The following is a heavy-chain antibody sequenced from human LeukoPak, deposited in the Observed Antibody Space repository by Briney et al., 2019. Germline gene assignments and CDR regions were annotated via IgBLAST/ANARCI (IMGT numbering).Heavy chain of an antibody. CDR1: GFTFSSYA. CDR2: ISGPGYTT. D-gene: IGHD1-1*01. V-gene: IGHV3-23*01. Sequence: PGGSLRLSCAASGFTFSSYAMSWVRQAPGKGLEWVSVISGPGYTTYYADSVKGRLTISRDNSNNMLYLQLNSLRAEDTAVYYCAKDLSDNYNLFDYWGQGTPVS. J-gene: IGHJ4*02. CDR3: AKDLSDNYNLFDY.